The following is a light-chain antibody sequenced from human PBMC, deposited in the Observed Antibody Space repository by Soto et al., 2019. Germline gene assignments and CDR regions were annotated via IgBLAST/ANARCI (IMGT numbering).Light chain of an antibody. CDR3: QQLNTYPLT. CDR2: AAS. Sequence: DIQMTQSPSSVSASVGDRVTITCRASQAIRNHLAWFQQKPGKAPTSLIYAASNLQSGVPSRFSGSGSGTDFTLTISSLQPEDFATYYCQQLNTYPLTFGGGTKVDIK. V-gene: IGKV1-16*01. J-gene: IGKJ4*01. CDR1: QAIRNH.